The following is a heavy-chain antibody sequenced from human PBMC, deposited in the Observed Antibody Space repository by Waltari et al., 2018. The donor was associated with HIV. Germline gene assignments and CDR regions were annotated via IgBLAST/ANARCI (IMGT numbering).Heavy chain of an antibody. V-gene: IGHV4-34*01. CDR2: VNHVGRT. CDR1: GGSFRRYY. Sequence: QVHLEQWGTGLLRPSETLSLTFAVYGGSFRRYYRSWVRQPPGGGLEWIGEVNHVGRTNYSPSLKGRVTVSVDTSKNQFSLTMRSVTAADTAVYYCARDSAPGLAVDDDDGEFFYYGLDVWGQGTTVTVSS. D-gene: IGHD6-19*01. J-gene: IGHJ6*01. CDR3: ARDSAPGLAVDDDDGEFFYYGLDV.